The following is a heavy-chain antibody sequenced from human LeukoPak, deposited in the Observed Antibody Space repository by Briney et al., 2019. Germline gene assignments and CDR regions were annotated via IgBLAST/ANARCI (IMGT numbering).Heavy chain of an antibody. D-gene: IGHD3-9*01. J-gene: IGHJ5*02. CDR3: ARALRYFDWLEPNWFDP. CDR2: INPNSGGT. Sequence: ASVKVSCKASGYTFTGYYMHWVRQAPGQGLEWMGWINPNSGGTNYAQKFQGRVTMTRDTSISTAYMELSRLRSDDTAVYYCARALRYFDWLEPNWFDPWGQGTLVTVSS. V-gene: IGHV1-2*02. CDR1: GYTFTGYY.